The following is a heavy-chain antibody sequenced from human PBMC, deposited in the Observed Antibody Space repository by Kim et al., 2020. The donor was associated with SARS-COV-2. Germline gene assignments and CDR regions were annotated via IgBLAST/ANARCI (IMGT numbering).Heavy chain of an antibody. J-gene: IGHJ3*02. D-gene: IGHD5-12*01. CDR2: IIPIFGTA. CDR3: ARAAEMATGDAFDI. Sequence: SVKVSCKASGGTFSSYAISWVRQAPGQGLEWMGGIIPIFGTANYAQKFQGRVTITADESTSTAYMELSSLRSEDTAVYYCARAAEMATGDAFDIWGQGTMVTVSS. V-gene: IGHV1-69*13. CDR1: GGTFSSYA.